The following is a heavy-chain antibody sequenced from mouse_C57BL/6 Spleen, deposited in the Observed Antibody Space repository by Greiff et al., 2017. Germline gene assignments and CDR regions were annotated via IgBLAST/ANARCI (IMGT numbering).Heavy chain of an antibody. CDR1: GYTFTGYW. Sequence: QVQLKESGAELMKPGASVKLSCKATGYTFTGYWIEWVKQRPGHGLEWIGEILPGSGSTNYNEKFKGKATFTADTSSNTAHMQLSSLTTEDSAIYYCARRRAVYDGYYYAMDYWGQGTSVTVSS. CDR2: ILPGSGST. V-gene: IGHV1-9*01. D-gene: IGHD2-3*01. J-gene: IGHJ4*01. CDR3: ARRRAVYDGYYYAMDY.